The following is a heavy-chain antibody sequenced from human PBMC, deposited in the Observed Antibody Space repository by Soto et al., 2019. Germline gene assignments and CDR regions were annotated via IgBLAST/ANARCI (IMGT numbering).Heavy chain of an antibody. V-gene: IGHV1-18*01. Sequence: ASVKVSCKASGYTFTSYGISWVRQAPGQGLEWMGWISAYNGNTNYAQKLQGRVTMTTDTSTSTAYMELRSLRSDDTAVYYCARDRPMVRFLEWARYYMDVWGKGTTVTVPS. CDR3: ARDRPMVRFLEWARYYMDV. CDR1: GYTFTSYG. CDR2: ISAYNGNT. J-gene: IGHJ6*03. D-gene: IGHD3-3*01.